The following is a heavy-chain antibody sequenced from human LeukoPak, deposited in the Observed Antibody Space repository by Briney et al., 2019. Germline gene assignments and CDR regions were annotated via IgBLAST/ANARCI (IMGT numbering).Heavy chain of an antibody. CDR2: IWYDGSNE. Sequence: PGGSLRLSCAASGFTFSSYGMHWVRQAPGKGLEWLAVIWYDGSNEYYADSVKGRFTISRDNSKNTVYLQMNSLRAEDTAVYYCARVVGVVPVATLDYWGRGTLVTVSS. CDR1: GFTFSSYG. J-gene: IGHJ4*02. CDR3: ARVVGVVPVATLDY. V-gene: IGHV3-33*01. D-gene: IGHD2-2*01.